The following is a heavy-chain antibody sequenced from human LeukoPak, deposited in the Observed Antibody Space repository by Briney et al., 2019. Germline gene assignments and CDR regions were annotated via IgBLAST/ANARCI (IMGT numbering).Heavy chain of an antibody. CDR2: VYYSGSA. J-gene: IGHJ4*02. CDR3: ARHLSSGVSSYLH. V-gene: IGHV4-59*08. CDR1: GGSISSYY. D-gene: IGHD2-15*01. Sequence: SETLSLTCTVSGGSISSYYWSWIREPPGKGLEWIGSVYYSGSANYNPSLKSRVTISVDTSRNQFSLKLGSVTATDTAVYYCARHLSSGVSSYLHWGQGTLVTVSS.